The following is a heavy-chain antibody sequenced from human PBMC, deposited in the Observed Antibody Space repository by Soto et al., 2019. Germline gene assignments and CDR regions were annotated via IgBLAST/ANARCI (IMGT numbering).Heavy chain of an antibody. V-gene: IGHV3-21*01. Sequence: PGGSLRLSCAASGFTFSSYSMNWVRQAPGKGLEWVSSISSSSSYIYYADSVKGRFTISRDNAKNSLYLQMNSLRAEDTAVYYCARTTTEGTMIVVADPRSALDIWGQGTMVTVSS. J-gene: IGHJ3*02. CDR3: ARTTTEGTMIVVADPRSALDI. CDR1: GFTFSSYS. D-gene: IGHD3-22*01. CDR2: ISSSSSYI.